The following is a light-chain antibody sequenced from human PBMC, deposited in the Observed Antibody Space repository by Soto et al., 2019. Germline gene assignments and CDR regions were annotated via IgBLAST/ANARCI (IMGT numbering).Light chain of an antibody. CDR2: DAS. J-gene: IGKJ2*02. CDR3: QQYNSYST. CDR1: QSISSW. Sequence: DIQMTQSPSTLSASVGDRVTITCRASQSISSWLAWYQQKPGKAPKLLIYDASSLESGVPSRFSGSGSGTEFTPTISSPQPDDFATYYCQQYNSYSTFGQGTKLEIK. V-gene: IGKV1-5*01.